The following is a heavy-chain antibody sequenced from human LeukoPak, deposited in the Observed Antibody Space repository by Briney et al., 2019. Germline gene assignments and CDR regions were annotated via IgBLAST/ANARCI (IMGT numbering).Heavy chain of an antibody. CDR2: ISSSSKEI. V-gene: IGHV3-21*01. D-gene: IGHD3-16*01. Sequence: GGSLRLSCAASGFTFTRYNMNWVRQAPGKGLERVASISSSSKEIQYADSARGRFTISRDNANNFLYLQLNSLRVEDTAIYYGVRGGGAGGRRGYWGRGTLVIVSS. CDR3: VRGGGAGGRRGY. CDR1: GFTFTRYN. J-gene: IGHJ4*02.